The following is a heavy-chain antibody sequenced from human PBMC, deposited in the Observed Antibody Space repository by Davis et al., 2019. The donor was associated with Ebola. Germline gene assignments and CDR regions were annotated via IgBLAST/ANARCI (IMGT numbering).Heavy chain of an antibody. J-gene: IGHJ4*02. Sequence: GESLKISCAASGFTFSSYGMHWVRQAPGKGLEWVAVIWYDGSNKYYADSVKGRFTISRDNLRNTLYLQMNRLRAEDTAMYYCARVGTDYFDHWGQGALVPVSS. V-gene: IGHV3-33*01. CDR3: ARVGTDYFDH. CDR2: IWYDGSNK. CDR1: GFTFSSYG.